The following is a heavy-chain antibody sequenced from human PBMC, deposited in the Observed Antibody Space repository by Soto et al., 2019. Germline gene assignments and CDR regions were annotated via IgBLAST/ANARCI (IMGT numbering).Heavy chain of an antibody. D-gene: IGHD3-3*01. V-gene: IGHV1-24*01. CDR3: ATDPNYDFWSGYKFDP. CDR1: GYTLTELS. J-gene: IGHJ5*02. CDR2: FDPEDGET. Sequence: GASVKVSCKVSGYTLTELSIHWVRQAPGKGLEWMGGFDPEDGETIYAQKFQGRVTMTEDTSTDTAYMELSSLRSEDTAVYYCATDPNYDFWSGYKFDPWGQGTLVTVSS.